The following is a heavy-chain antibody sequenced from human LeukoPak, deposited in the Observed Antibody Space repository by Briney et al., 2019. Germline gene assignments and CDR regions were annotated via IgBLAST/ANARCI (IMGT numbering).Heavy chain of an antibody. J-gene: IGHJ4*02. V-gene: IGHV1-2*02. CDR2: INPNNGGT. D-gene: IGHD6-13*01. Sequence: ASMKVSCKASGYTFTGYCMHWVRQAPGQGLEWMGWINPNNGGTNYAQKFQGRVTMTRDTSISTAYMELSRLRSDDTAVYYCARVYSSSWYVDYWGQGTLVTVSS. CDR1: GYTFTGYC. CDR3: ARVYSSSWYVDY.